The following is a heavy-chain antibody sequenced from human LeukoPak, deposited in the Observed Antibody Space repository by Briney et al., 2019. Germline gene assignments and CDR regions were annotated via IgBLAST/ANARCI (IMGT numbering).Heavy chain of an antibody. CDR2: IYYSGRT. D-gene: IGHD2-2*01. CDR1: GGSISSGDYY. J-gene: IGHJ3*02. Sequence: SETLSLTCTVSGGSISSGDYYWSWIRQPPGKGLEWLGYIYYSGRTYYNPSLKSRVTISVDTSKNQFSLKLSSVTAADTAVYYCARDPVPVSPHAFDIWGQGTMVTVSS. V-gene: IGHV4-30-4*08. CDR3: ARDPVPVSPHAFDI.